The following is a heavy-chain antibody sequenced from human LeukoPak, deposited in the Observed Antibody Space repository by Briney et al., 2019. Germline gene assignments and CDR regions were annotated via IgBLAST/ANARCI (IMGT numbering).Heavy chain of an antibody. V-gene: IGHV3-23*01. Sequence: GGSLRLSCAVSGFTFNEYVMSWVRQAPGSGLEWVSAVSSSGFSTYYADSVKGRFTISRDTSKNTLYLQMNSLRDEDTAVYYCAKQLDSGNYYPTGDDYWGQGTLVTVSS. D-gene: IGHD3-10*01. J-gene: IGHJ4*02. CDR2: VSSSGFST. CDR1: GFTFNEYV. CDR3: AKQLDSGNYYPTGDDY.